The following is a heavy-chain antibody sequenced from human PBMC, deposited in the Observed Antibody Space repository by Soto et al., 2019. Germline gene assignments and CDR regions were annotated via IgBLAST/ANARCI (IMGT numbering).Heavy chain of an antibody. D-gene: IGHD1-1*01. CDR2: INHSGST. V-gene: IGHV4-34*01. Sequence: PSETLSLTCAVYGGSFSGYYWSWIRQPPGKGLEWIGEINHSGSTNYNPSLKSRVTISVDTSKNQFSLKLSSVTAADTAVYYCAREDWNDDRLCDYWGQGTLVTV. J-gene: IGHJ4*02. CDR3: AREDWNDDRLCDY. CDR1: GGSFSGYY.